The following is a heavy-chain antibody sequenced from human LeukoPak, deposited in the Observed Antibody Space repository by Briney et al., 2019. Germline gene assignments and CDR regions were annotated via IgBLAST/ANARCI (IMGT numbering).Heavy chain of an antibody. CDR1: GFTFSSYA. D-gene: IGHD3-3*01. J-gene: IGHJ5*02. CDR2: ISGSGGST. CDR3: AKAPNYDFWSGYDPFDP. Sequence: GGSLRLSCAASGFTFSSYAMSWVRQAPGKGLEWVSAISGSGGSTYYADSVKGRFTISRDNSKNTLCLQMNSLRAEDTAVYYCAKAPNYDFWSGYDPFDPWGQGTLVTVSS. V-gene: IGHV3-23*01.